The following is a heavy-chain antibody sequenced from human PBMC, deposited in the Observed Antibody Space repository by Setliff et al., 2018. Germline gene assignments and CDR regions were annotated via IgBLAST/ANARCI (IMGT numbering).Heavy chain of an antibody. D-gene: IGHD6-13*01. J-gene: IGHJ5*02. CDR1: GYTFTGYY. Sequence: WASVKVSCKASGYTFTGYYMHWVRQAPGQGLEWMGWINPNSGGTNYAQRFQGRVTTTIDTSTNTAYMELRSLRSDDTAVYYCALEEYTSRWTKRFDPWGQGTLVTVSS. CDR2: INPNSGGT. CDR3: ALEEYTSRWTKRFDP. V-gene: IGHV1-2*02.